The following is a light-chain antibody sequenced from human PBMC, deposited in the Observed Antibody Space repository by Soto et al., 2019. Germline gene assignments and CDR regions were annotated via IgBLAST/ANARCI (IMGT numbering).Light chain of an antibody. CDR1: SSDVGGYNY. Sequence: QSVLTQPASVSGSPGQSITISCTGTSSDVGGYNYVSWYQQHPGKAPKLMIYDVSNRPSGVSNRFSGSKSGNTASLTISGPQAEDEADYYCSSYTSSSTVVFGGGTQLTVL. CDR3: SSYTSSSTVV. CDR2: DVS. J-gene: IGLJ2*01. V-gene: IGLV2-14*01.